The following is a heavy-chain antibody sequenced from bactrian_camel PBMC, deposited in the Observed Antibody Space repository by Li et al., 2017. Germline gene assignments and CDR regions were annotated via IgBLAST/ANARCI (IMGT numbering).Heavy chain of an antibody. V-gene: IGHV3S8*01. Sequence: QLVESGGGSVQAGGSLRLSCAARTGTFRSACMGWIRQVSGQEREGVASIDADGETSYADSVKGRFTISKDKDKNILYLDMDNLKPEDSALYRCAASWDVTARTALSNIARPEFGYWGDGTQVTVS. CDR2: IDADGET. CDR1: TGTFRSAC. J-gene: IGHJ6*01. D-gene: IGHD3*01. CDR3: AASWDVTARTALSNIARPEFGY.